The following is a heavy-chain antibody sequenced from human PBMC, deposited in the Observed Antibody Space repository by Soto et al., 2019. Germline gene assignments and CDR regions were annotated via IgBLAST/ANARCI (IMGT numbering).Heavy chain of an antibody. D-gene: IGHD2-2*01. CDR2: IIPISGTA. CDR1: GCTFSSYA. J-gene: IGHJ6*02. Sequence: QVQLLQSGAEVKKPGSSVKVSCKASGCTFSSYAISWVRQAPGQGLEWMGGIIPISGTANYAQKFQGRVTITADESTSTAYMELSSLRSEDTDVYYCARSQGSSTSLEIYYYYYYGMDVWGQGTTVTVSS. V-gene: IGHV1-69*01. CDR3: ARSQGSSTSLEIYYYYYYGMDV.